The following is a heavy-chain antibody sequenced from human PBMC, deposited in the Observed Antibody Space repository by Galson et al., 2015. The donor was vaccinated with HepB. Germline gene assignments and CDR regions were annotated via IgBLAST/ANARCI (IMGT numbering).Heavy chain of an antibody. Sequence: SVKVSCKASGFTFTSSAMQWVRQARGQRLEWIGWIVVGSGNTNYAQKFQERVTITRDMSTSTAYMELSSLRSEDTAVYYCAAVPPTTYDSSGFFYSYYYYGMDVWGQGTTVTVSS. V-gene: IGHV1-58*02. CDR1: GFTFTSSA. D-gene: IGHD3-22*01. CDR3: AAVPPTTYDSSGFFYSYYYYGMDV. J-gene: IGHJ6*02. CDR2: IVVGSGNT.